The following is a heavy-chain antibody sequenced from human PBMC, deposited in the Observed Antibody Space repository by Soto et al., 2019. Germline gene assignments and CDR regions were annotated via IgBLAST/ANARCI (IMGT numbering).Heavy chain of an antibody. CDR1: GYTLTELS. V-gene: IGHV1-24*01. CDR3: ETRSYYGERRVAFDI. D-gene: IGHD1-1*01. CDR2: FDPEDGET. J-gene: IGHJ3*02. Sequence: ASVKVYCKVSGYTLTELSMHWVRQAPGKGLEWMGGFDPEDGETIYAQKFQGRVTMTEDTSTDTAYMELSSLRSEDTAVYYCETRSYYGERRVAFDIWGQGIMVTVSS.